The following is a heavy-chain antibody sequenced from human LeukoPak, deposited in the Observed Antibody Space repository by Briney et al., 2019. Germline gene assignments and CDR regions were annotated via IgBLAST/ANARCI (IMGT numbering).Heavy chain of an antibody. CDR2: IYSGGST. J-gene: IGHJ4*02. V-gene: IGHV3-66*01. CDR1: GFTVSSNY. Sequence: GGSLRLSCAASGFTVSSNYMSWVRQAPGKGLGWVSVIYSGGSTYYADSVKGRFTISRDNSKNTLYLQMNSLRAEDTAVDYCAREGAYYYDSSGYYLFDYWGQGTLVTVSS. CDR3: AREGAYYYDSSGYYLFDY. D-gene: IGHD3-22*01.